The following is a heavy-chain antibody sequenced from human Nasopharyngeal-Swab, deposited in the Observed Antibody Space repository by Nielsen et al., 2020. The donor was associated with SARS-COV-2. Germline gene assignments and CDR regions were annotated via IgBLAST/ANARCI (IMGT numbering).Heavy chain of an antibody. V-gene: IGHV3-30*02. CDR2: IWYDGSNK. J-gene: IGHJ6*02. CDR3: AKDQKQWLVRGYGMDV. CDR1: GFTFSSYG. D-gene: IGHD6-19*01. Sequence: GESLKISCAASGFTFSSYGMHWVRQAPGKGLEWVAVIWYDGSNKYYADSVKGRFTISRDNSKNTLYLQMNSLRAEDTAVYYCAKDQKQWLVRGYGMDVWGQGTTVTVSS.